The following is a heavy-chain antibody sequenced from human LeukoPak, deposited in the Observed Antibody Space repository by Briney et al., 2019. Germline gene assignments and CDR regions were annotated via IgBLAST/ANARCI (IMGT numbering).Heavy chain of an antibody. J-gene: IGHJ4*02. Sequence: PGRSLRLSCAASGFSFGTFAMHWVRQAPGKGVEWVAIISYDERQEYYADSVKGRFTISRDNSKNTLYLQMNSLRGGDTAVYYCARAYDTSWHNFDLWGQGSLVTVSS. CDR3: ARAYDTSWHNFDL. CDR1: GFSFGTFA. V-gene: IGHV3-30*04. CDR2: ISYDERQE. D-gene: IGHD2-2*01.